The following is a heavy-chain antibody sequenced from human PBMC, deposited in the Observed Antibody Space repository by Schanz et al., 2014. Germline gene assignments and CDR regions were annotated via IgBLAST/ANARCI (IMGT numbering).Heavy chain of an antibody. V-gene: IGHV3-66*01. D-gene: IGHD2-2*01. CDR3: AKRCSSTSCSHGAFDI. CDR2: IYAGDTK. Sequence: EVQLVESGGGLVQPGGSLRLSCAASGFTFSRNAMNWVRQAPGKGLEWVSVIYAGDTKYYADSVKGRFTISRDSSKDTMYLQMNSLRDEDTAMYYCAKRCSSTSCSHGAFDIWGQGTMVTVSS. J-gene: IGHJ3*02. CDR1: GFTFSRNA.